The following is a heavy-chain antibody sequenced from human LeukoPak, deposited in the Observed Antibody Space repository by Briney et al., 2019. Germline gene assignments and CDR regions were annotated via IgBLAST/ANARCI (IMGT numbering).Heavy chain of an antibody. CDR1: GYTFTSYD. CDR2: MNPNSGNT. V-gene: IGHV1-8*01. J-gene: IGHJ4*02. CDR3: ARVGSITMVRGVIPPDY. Sequence: ASVKVSCKASGYTFTSYDINWMRQAPGQGLEWVGWMNPNSGNTGYAQTFQGKLTMTRNTSIKTAYMELSSLRSDDTAVYYCARVGSITMVRGVIPPDYWGQGTLVTVSS. D-gene: IGHD3-10*01.